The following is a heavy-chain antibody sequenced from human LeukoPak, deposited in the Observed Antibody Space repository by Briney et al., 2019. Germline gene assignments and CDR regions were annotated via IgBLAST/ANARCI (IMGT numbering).Heavy chain of an antibody. D-gene: IGHD3-3*01. J-gene: IGHJ3*02. CDR2: IYYSGST. Sequence: PSETLSLTCTVSGGSISSYYWSWIRQPPGKGLEWIGYIYYSGSTNYNPSLKSRVTISVDTSKNQFSLKVTSVTAADTAVFYCARLANYDFWRGPYPHDACDIWGQGTMVTVSS. CDR1: GGSISSYY. CDR3: ARLANYDFWRGPYPHDACDI. V-gene: IGHV4-59*08.